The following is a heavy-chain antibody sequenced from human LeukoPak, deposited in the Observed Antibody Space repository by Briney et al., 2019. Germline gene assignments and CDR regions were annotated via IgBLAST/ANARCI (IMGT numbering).Heavy chain of an antibody. V-gene: IGHV1-8*01. CDR1: GFTLTNFD. CDR3: ARGRRGSSGPWSWYLDL. Sequence: GASVKVSCKASGFTLTNFDINWVRQATGQGLEWMGWMNSNTGNTGYAQEFQGRVTMTRDTYIGTAYMELTNLRSEDTAVYYCARGRRGSSGPWSWYLDLWGRGTLVTASS. D-gene: IGHD3-22*01. J-gene: IGHJ2*01. CDR2: MNSNTGNT.